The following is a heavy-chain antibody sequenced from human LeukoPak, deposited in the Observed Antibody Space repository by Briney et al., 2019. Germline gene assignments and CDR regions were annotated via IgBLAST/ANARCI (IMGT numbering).Heavy chain of an antibody. J-gene: IGHJ4*02. CDR1: GFTFSSYW. Sequence: GGSLRLSCAVSGFTFSSYWMHWVRQAPGKGLVWVSRINSDGSSISYADSVKGRFTVSRDNAKNTLYLQMNSLGDEDTAVYYCATSFTSDPGGRWGQGTLVTVSS. D-gene: IGHD3-16*01. CDR3: ATSFTSDPGGR. V-gene: IGHV3-74*01. CDR2: INSDGSSI.